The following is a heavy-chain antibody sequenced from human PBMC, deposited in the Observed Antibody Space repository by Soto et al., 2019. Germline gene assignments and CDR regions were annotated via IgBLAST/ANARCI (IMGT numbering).Heavy chain of an antibody. J-gene: IGHJ6*02. CDR1: GGSISSGDYY. CDR3: ASRITMVRGVITMDV. Sequence: QVQLQESGPGLVKPSQTLSLTCTVSGGSISSGDYYWSWIRQPPGKGLEWIGYIYYSGSTYYNPSLTSRVTITVDTSKNQFALKLSSVTAADTAVYYCASRITMVRGVITMDVWGQGTTVTVSS. D-gene: IGHD3-10*01. V-gene: IGHV4-30-4*01. CDR2: IYYSGST.